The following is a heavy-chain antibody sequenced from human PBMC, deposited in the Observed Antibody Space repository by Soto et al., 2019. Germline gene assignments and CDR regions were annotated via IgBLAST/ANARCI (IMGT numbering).Heavy chain of an antibody. CDR1: GGSFSGYY. Sequence: SETLSLICAVYGGSFSGYYWSWIRQPPGKGLEWIGEINHSGSTNYNPSLKSRVTISVDTSKNQFSLKLSSVTAADTAVYYCARAILYSSGWLSQKGDYFDYWGQGTLVTVSS. J-gene: IGHJ4*02. D-gene: IGHD6-19*01. CDR3: ARAILYSSGWLSQKGDYFDY. V-gene: IGHV4-34*01. CDR2: INHSGST.